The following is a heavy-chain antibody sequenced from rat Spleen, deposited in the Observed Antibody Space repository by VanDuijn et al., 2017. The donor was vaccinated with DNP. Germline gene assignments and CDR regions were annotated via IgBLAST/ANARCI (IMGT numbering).Heavy chain of an antibody. CDR2: INYDGTRT. J-gene: IGHJ2*01. CDR1: GFTFSGYY. Sequence: EVKLVESGGGLVQPGRSLKLSCAASGFTFSGYYMAWVRQAPKKGLEWVATINYDGTRTYYRDSVKGRFTISRDNARSILYLQMDSLQTEDTATYYCARDDYYYDGSPYYFDYWGQGVMVTVSS. D-gene: IGHD1-12*02. V-gene: IGHV5-7*01. CDR3: ARDDYYYDGSPYYFDY.